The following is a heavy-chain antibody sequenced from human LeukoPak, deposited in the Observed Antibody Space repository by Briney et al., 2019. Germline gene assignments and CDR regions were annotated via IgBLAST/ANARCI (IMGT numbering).Heavy chain of an antibody. Sequence: ASVKVSCKTSGYIFTSYGISWVRQAPGQGLEWMEWISGHNGNTNFAQKFQARVTMTIDTSSSTAHMDLGSLRSDDTAVYYCTRDHYGRGVFDYWGQGTLVTVSS. J-gene: IGHJ4*02. CDR3: TRDHYGRGVFDY. CDR2: ISGHNGNT. CDR1: GYIFTSYG. D-gene: IGHD3-10*01. V-gene: IGHV1-18*01.